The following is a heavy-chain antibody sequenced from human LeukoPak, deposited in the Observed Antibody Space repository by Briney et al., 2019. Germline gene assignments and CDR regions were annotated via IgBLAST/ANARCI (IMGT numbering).Heavy chain of an antibody. J-gene: IGHJ4*02. CDR2: ISYDGSNK. CDR1: GFTFSSYA. D-gene: IGHD3-10*01. V-gene: IGHV3-30*04. CDR3: ARAPVDYGSGSYPKY. Sequence: GGSLRLSCAASGFTFSSYAMHWVRQAPGKGLEWVAVISYDGSNKYYAGSVKGRFTISRDNSKNTLYLQMNSLRAEDTAVYYCARAPVDYGSGSYPKYWGQGTLVTVSS.